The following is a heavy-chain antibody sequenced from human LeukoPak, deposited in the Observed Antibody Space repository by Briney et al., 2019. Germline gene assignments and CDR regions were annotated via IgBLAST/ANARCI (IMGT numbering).Heavy chain of an antibody. CDR3: ARNSLPCGYCYFDY. J-gene: IGHJ4*02. CDR1: GGSISSSSYY. Sequence: SETLSLTCTVSGGSISSSSYYWGWLRQPPGKGLEWIGSIYYSGSTYYNPSLKSRVTISVDTSKNQFSLKLSSVTAADTAVYYCARNSLPCGYCYFDYWGQGTLVTVPS. D-gene: IGHD2-15*01. V-gene: IGHV4-39*01. CDR2: IYYSGST.